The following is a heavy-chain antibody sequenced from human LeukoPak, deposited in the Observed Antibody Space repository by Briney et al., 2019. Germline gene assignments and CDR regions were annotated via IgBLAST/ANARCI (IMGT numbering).Heavy chain of an antibody. J-gene: IGHJ4*02. Sequence: GGSRELPFPAFGLLFSNAWMSWVRQAPGKGLEWVGRIKSKTDGGTTDYAAPVKGRFTISRDDSKNTPYLQMNSLKTEDTAVYYCTTPWRYSSSWAPYWGQGTLVTVSS. CDR2: IKSKTDGGTT. D-gene: IGHD6-13*01. V-gene: IGHV3-15*01. CDR3: TTPWRYSSSWAPY. CDR1: GLLFSNAW.